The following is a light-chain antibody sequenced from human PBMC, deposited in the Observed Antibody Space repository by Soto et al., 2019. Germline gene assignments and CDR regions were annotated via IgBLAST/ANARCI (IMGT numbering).Light chain of an antibody. CDR1: SGHSNYA. Sequence: QLVLTQSPSASASLGAAVRLTCTLSSGHSNYAIAWHQQQPEKGPRYLMKVNSDGSHSKGDGIPDRFSGSSSGAERHLTISNLQSEDEADYYCQTWGTGTHVVFGGGTQLTVL. V-gene: IGLV4-69*01. CDR2: VNSDGSH. J-gene: IGLJ2*01. CDR3: QTWGTGTHVV.